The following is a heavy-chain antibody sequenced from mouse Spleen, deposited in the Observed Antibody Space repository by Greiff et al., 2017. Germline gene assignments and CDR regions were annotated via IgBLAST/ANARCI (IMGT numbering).Heavy chain of an antibody. CDR3: ARQLAYYAMDY. J-gene: IGHJ4*01. CDR1: GYTFTDYY. D-gene: IGHD4-1*02. Sequence: GQLKQSGPELVKPGASVKISCKASGYTFTDYYMNWVKQSHGKSLEWIGDINPNNGGTSYNQKFKGKATLTVDKSSSTAYMELRSLTSEDSAVYYCARQLAYYAMDYWGQGTSVTVSS. V-gene: IGHV1-26*01. CDR2: INPNNGGT.